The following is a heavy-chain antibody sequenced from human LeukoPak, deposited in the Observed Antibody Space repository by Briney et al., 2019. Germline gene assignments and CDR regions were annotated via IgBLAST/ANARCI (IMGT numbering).Heavy chain of an antibody. V-gene: IGHV3-9*01. CDR2: ISWDSGSI. CDR1: GFNFTNFA. CDR3: AKDMGFFRYFDY. Sequence: TGGSLRLSCATSGFNFTNFAMNWVRQAPGKGLEWVSGISWDSGSIGYADSVKGRFTISRDNAKNSLYLQMNSLRAEDTALYYCAKDMGFFRYFDYWGQGTLVTVSS. J-gene: IGHJ4*02.